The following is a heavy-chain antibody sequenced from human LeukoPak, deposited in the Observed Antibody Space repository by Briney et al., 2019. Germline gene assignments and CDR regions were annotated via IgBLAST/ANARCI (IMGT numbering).Heavy chain of an antibody. CDR2: IIPILGIA. V-gene: IGHV1-69*04. D-gene: IGHD3-10*01. Sequence: GASVKVSRKASGGTFSSYAISWVRQAPGQGLEWMGRIIPILGIANYAQKFQGRVTITADKSTSTAYMELSSLRSEDTAVYYCARAQYYYGSGSYYPFDYWGQGTLVTVSS. CDR3: ARAQYYYGSGSYYPFDY. CDR1: GGTFSSYA. J-gene: IGHJ4*02.